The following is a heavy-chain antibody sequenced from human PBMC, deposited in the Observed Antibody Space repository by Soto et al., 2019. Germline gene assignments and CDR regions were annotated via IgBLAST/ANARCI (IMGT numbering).Heavy chain of an antibody. Sequence: SETLSLTCTVSGGSISSSSYYWGWIRQPPGKGLEWIGSIYYSGSTYYNPSLKSRVTISVDTSKNQFSLKLSSVTAADTAVYYCARISEGAAAGLIDYWGQGTLVTVSS. V-gene: IGHV4-39*07. J-gene: IGHJ4*02. D-gene: IGHD6-13*01. CDR2: IYYSGST. CDR3: ARISEGAAAGLIDY. CDR1: GGSISSSSYY.